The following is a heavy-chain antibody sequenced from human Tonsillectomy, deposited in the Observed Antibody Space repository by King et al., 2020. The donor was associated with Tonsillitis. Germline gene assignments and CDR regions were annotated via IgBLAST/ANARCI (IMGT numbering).Heavy chain of an antibody. CDR2: ISWNSGSI. J-gene: IGHJ6*02. Sequence: EVQLVESGGGLVQPGRSLRLSCAASGFTFDDYAMHWVRQAPGKGLEWVSGISWNSGSIGYADSVKGRFTISRDNAKNSLYLQMNSLRAEDTALYYCAKALGEEHLLLGGVYYYYGMDVWDQGTTVTVSS. CDR1: GFTFDDYA. D-gene: IGHD2-21*02. CDR3: AKALGEEHLLLGGVYYYYGMDV. V-gene: IGHV3-9*01.